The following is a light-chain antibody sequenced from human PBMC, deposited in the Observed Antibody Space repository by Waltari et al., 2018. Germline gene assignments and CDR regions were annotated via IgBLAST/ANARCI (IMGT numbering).Light chain of an antibody. CDR2: EVS. Sequence: QSALTQPASVSGSPGQSITISCTGTSSDVGSDNYVSWYQQHPGKAPQLMIYEVSSRPSGVSNRFFGSKSANTASLTISGLQAEDEAEYYCSSSTSSSTLVFGTGTKVTVL. CDR1: SSDVGSDNY. CDR3: SSSTSSSTLV. J-gene: IGLJ1*01. V-gene: IGLV2-14*01.